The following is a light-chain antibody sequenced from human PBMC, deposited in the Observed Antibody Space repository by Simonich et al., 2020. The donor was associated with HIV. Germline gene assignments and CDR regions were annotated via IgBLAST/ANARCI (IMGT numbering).Light chain of an antibody. J-gene: IGLJ3*02. V-gene: IGLV4-69*01. CDR3: QTWGTSIRV. Sequence: QLVLTQSPSASASLGASVKLTCTLSSGHSSYAIAWHQQQPEKGPRYLMKLNSDGSHSKGDGVPDRFSGSSSGAERYRTISSLQSEDEADYYCQTWGTSIRVSGGGTKLTVL. CDR2: LNSDGSH. CDR1: SGHSSYA.